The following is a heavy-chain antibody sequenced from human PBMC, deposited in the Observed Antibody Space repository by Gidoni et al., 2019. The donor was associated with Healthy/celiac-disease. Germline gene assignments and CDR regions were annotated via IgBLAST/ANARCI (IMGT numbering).Heavy chain of an antibody. CDR3: ATDPWEGGYYGMDV. J-gene: IGHJ6*02. Sequence: EVQLVESGGGLVQPGGSLRLSCAASGFTFSSYSMNWVRQAPGKGLEWVSYISSSSSTIYYADSVKGRFTISRDNAKNSLYLQMNSLRDEDTAVYYCATDPWEGGYYGMDVWGQGTTVTVSS. CDR1: GFTFSSYS. V-gene: IGHV3-48*02. CDR2: ISSSSSTI. D-gene: IGHD1-26*01.